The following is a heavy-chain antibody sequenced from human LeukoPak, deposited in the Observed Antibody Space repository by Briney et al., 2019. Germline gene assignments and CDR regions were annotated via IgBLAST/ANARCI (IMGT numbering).Heavy chain of an antibody. V-gene: IGHV1-2*06. D-gene: IGHD3-10*01. J-gene: IGHJ6*03. CDR3: ASCLWFGELGYYYYMDV. CDR2: INPNSGGT. Sequence: SSVKVSCKASGYTFTGYYMYWVQQAPGQGLEWIGRINPNSGGTNYAQKFQGRVTMTRETSISTAYMELSRLRSEDTAVYYCASCLWFGELGYYYYMDVWGKGTTVTVSS. CDR1: GYTFTGYY.